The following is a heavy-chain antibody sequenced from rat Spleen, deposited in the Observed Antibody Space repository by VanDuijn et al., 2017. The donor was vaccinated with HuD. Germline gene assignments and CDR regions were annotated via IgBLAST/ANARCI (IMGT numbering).Heavy chain of an antibody. V-gene: IGHV5-27*01. J-gene: IGHJ2*01. CDR3: TTNPGATTGVDY. CDR1: GFTFSNYY. D-gene: IGHD1-11*01. CDR2: ISTGGGST. Sequence: EVQLVESGGGLVQPGRSLKLSCAASGFTFSNYYMAWVRQAPTKGLEGVAYISTGGGSTYDRDSVKARFTISRDNAKSTLYLQMDSLRSEDTATYYCTTNPGATTGVDYWGQGVMVTVSS.